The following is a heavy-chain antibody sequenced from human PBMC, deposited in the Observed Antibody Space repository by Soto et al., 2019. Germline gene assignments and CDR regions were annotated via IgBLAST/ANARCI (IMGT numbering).Heavy chain of an antibody. CDR2: VDSDGSGT. Sequence: EVQLVESGGGSVQPGGSLRLSCVASGITFSGYWMHWVRQVPGKGLVWVARVDSDGSGTSYADSVKGRFTISRDNAKNTFTLQMNSRRVEDAAVFYCATVFEPWAQGLQVPVSS. CDR1: GITFSGYW. V-gene: IGHV3-74*01. J-gene: IGHJ5*02. CDR3: ATVFEP. D-gene: IGHD3-3*01.